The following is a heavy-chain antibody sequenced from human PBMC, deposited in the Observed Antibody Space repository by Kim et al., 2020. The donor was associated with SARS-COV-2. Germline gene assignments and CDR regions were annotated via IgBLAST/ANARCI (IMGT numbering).Heavy chain of an antibody. V-gene: IGHV3-74*01. Sequence: GGSLRLSCAASGFTFSSYWMHWVRQAPGKGLVWVSRINSDGSSTSYADSVKGRFTISRDNAKNTLYLQMNSLRAEDTAVYYCASLASGYYFDYGGQGTLVTVSS. D-gene: IGHD3-10*01. CDR3: ASLASGYYFDY. CDR2: INSDGSST. CDR1: GFTFSSYW. J-gene: IGHJ4*02.